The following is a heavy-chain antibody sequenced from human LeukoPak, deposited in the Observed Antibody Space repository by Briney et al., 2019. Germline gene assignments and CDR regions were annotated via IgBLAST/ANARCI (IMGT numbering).Heavy chain of an antibody. V-gene: IGHV3-73*01. J-gene: IGHJ4*02. CDR3: TGTLRFLEWLSYY. CDR1: GFSFSGSA. D-gene: IGHD3-3*01. CDR2: IRSKANNYAT. Sequence: GGSLRLSCAASGFSFSGSAMHWVRRASGKGLEWVGRIRSKANNYATAYAASVKGRFTISRDDSKNTAYLQMNSLKTEDTAVYYCTGTLRFLEWLSYYWGQGTLVTVSS.